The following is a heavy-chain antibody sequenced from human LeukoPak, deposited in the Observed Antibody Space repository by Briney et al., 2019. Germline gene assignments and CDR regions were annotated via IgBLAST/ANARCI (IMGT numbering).Heavy chain of an antibody. D-gene: IGHD6-13*01. CDR3: ARRIEAAGRSFDY. CDR1: GFTFSSYE. Sequence: GGSLRLSCAASGFTFSSYEMNWVRQAPGKELEWVSYISSGGSTIYYADSVKGRFTISRDNAKNSLFLQMNSLRDEDTAVYYCARRIEAAGRSFDYWGQGTLVTVSS. J-gene: IGHJ4*02. V-gene: IGHV3-48*03. CDR2: ISSGGSTI.